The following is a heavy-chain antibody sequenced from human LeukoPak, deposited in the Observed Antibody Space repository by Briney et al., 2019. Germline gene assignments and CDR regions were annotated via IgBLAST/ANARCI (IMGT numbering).Heavy chain of an antibody. V-gene: IGHV2-5*01. CDR3: AHSVGRYYVR. CDR2: ISWNDDK. D-gene: IGHD3-10*02. J-gene: IGHJ4*02. CDR1: GGSVSSYY. Sequence: TLSLTCTVSGGSVSSYYWSWIRQPPGKALEWLALISWNDDKRYSPFLKSRLTITKDTSKNQVVLTMTNMDPVDTATYYCAHSVGRYYVRWGQGTLVTVSS.